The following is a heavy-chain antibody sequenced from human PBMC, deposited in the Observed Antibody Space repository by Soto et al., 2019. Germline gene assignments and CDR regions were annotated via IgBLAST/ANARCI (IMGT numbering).Heavy chain of an antibody. Sequence: SETLSLTCTVSCGSISSYYWSWIRQPPGKGLEWIGYIYYSGSTNYNPSLKSRVTISVDTSKNQFSLKLSSVTAADTAVYYCARDPDNGGMDVWGQGTTVTVSS. CDR3: ARDPDNGGMDV. D-gene: IGHD2-8*01. J-gene: IGHJ6*02. V-gene: IGHV4-59*01. CDR2: IYYSGST. CDR1: CGSISSYY.